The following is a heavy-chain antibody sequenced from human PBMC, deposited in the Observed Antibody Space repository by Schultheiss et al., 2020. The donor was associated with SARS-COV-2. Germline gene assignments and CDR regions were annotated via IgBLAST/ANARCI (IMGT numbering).Heavy chain of an antibody. CDR3: ARIKWGDYTAPDY. CDR1: GGSISSGGYY. Sequence: TLSLTCTVSGGSISSGGYYWSWIRQHPGKGLEWLALIDWDDDKYYSTSLKTRLTISKDTSKNQVVLTMTNMDPVDTATYYCARIKWGDYTAPDYWGQGTLVTVSS. CDR2: IDWDDDK. J-gene: IGHJ4*02. D-gene: IGHD4-17*01. V-gene: IGHV2-70*01.